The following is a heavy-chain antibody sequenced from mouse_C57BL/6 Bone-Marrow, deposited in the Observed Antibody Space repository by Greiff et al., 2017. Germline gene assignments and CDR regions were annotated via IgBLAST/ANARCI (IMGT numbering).Heavy chain of an antibody. J-gene: IGHJ3*01. CDR3: TLYYEAY. D-gene: IGHD2-4*01. CDR2: IDPENGDT. CDR1: GFNIKDDY. V-gene: IGHV14-4*01. Sequence: EVQLQQSGAELVRPGASVKLSCTASGFNIKDDYLHWVKQRPEPGLEWIGWIDPENGDTEYASKFQGKATITADTSSNTAYMQLSSLTSEDTAVYYCTLYYEAYWGQGTLVTVSA.